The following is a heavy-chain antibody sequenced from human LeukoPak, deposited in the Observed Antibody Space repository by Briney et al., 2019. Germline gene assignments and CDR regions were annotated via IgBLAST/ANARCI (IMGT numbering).Heavy chain of an antibody. V-gene: IGHV3-23*01. Sequence: NPGGSLRLSCAASGFTFSSYAMSWVRQAPGKGLEAPGKVLEWVSTINASGHATYYPDSVRVRFTISRDNSKSTLHLQMDSLRAEDSALYYCAKWPEGATPKFHHWGQGTLVTVSS. J-gene: IGHJ4*02. CDR2: INASGHAT. CDR1: GFTFSSYA. D-gene: IGHD1-26*01. CDR3: AKWPEGATPKFHH.